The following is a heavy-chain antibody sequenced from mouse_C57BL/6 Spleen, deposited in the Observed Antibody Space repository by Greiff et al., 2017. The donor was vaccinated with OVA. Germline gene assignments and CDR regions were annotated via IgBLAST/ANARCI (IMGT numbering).Heavy chain of an antibody. J-gene: IGHJ3*01. CDR3: AREDYGNPEGFAY. Sequence: EVKLMESGPGLVKPSQSLSLTCSVTGYSITSGHYWNWIRQFPGNKLEWMGYISYDGSNNYNPSLKNRISITRDTSKNQFFLKLNSVTTEDTATYYCAREDYGNPEGFAYWGQGTLVTVSA. V-gene: IGHV3-6*01. D-gene: IGHD2-1*01. CDR2: ISYDGSN. CDR1: GYSITSGHY.